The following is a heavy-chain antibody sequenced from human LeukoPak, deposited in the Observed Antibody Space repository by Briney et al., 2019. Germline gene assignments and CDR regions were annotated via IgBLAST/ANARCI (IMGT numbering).Heavy chain of an antibody. D-gene: IGHD6-19*01. CDR2: ISYDGSNK. J-gene: IGHJ4*02. V-gene: IGHV3-30*18. Sequence: GGSLRLSCAASGFTFSSYGMHWVRQAPGKGLEWVAVISYDGSNKYYADSVKGRFTISRDNSKNTLYLQMNSLRAEDTAVYYCAKVPDSSGWLFDYWGQGTLVTVSS. CDR3: AKVPDSSGWLFDY. CDR1: GFTFSSYG.